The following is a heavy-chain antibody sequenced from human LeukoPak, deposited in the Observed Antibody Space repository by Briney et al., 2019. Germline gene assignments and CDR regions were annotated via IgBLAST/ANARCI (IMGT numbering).Heavy chain of an antibody. V-gene: IGHV3-30*02. CDR1: GFTFNSYA. Sequence: GGSLRLSCLASGFTFNSYAMHWVRRAPGKGLEWVAFIRHDGSSEYYADSVKGRFIISRDRSGNTVYLQMKSLRPEDTAIYYCARHNTRFLERLPALGSWGQGPLVTVSS. D-gene: IGHD3-3*01. CDR2: IRHDGSSE. CDR3: ARHNTRFLERLPALGS. J-gene: IGHJ5*02.